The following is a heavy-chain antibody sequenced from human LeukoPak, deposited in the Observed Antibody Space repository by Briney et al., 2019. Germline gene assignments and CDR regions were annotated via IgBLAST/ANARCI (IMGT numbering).Heavy chain of an antibody. CDR1: GFTFSSYS. V-gene: IGHV3-48*04. J-gene: IGHJ5*01. CDR2: ISSSSSTI. CDR3: ARDRSSWPNWFDF. Sequence: PPGGSLRLSCAASGFTFSSYSMNWVRQAPGKGLEWVSYISSSSSTIYYADSVKGRFTISRDNAKNSLFLQMNSLRAEDTAVYYCARDRSSWPNWFDFWGQGTLVTVSS. D-gene: IGHD6-13*01.